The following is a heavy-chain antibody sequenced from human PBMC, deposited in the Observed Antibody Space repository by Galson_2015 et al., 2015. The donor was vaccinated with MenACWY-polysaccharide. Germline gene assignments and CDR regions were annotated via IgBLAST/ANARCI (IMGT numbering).Heavy chain of an antibody. CDR3: ARTSRGGTVVYGMDV. CDR1: GFSLSTSGMC. D-gene: IGHD4-23*01. V-gene: IGHV2-70*01. CDR2: IDWDDYR. J-gene: IGHJ6*02. Sequence: PALVKPTQTLTLTCTFSGFSLSTSGMCVTWIRQPPGKALEWLALIDWDDYRYYSTSLKTRLTISKDTYKNPVVLTMTKVDPVDTATYYCARTSRGGTVVYGMDVWGQGTTVTVS.